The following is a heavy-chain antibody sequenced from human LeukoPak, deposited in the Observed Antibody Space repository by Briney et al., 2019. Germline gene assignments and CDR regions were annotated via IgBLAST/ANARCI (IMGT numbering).Heavy chain of an antibody. D-gene: IGHD6-13*01. Sequence: GASVKVSCKASGYTFTSHDISWVRQAPGQGLGWMGWIGPHNGNTNYAQKLQGRVTMTTDTSTSTAYMELRSLTSDDTAVYYCARGSSSSWYVWGQGTLVTVSS. V-gene: IGHV1-18*01. CDR2: IGPHNGNT. J-gene: IGHJ4*02. CDR1: GYTFTSHD. CDR3: ARGSSSSWYV.